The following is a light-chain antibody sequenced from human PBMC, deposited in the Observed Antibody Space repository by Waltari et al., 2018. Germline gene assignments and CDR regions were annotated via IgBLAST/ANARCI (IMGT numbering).Light chain of an antibody. J-gene: IGKJ4*01. Sequence: DIRMTQSPSSLSASIGDRVTISCRASQNIATYLNWYQQKSGKAPKLLIYGASTLQSGVPSRFSGSGSGTDFTLTINSLRPEDVAIYFCQLSYNVPLTFGGGTQVEI. CDR3: QLSYNVPLT. CDR2: GAS. V-gene: IGKV1-39*01. CDR1: QNIATY.